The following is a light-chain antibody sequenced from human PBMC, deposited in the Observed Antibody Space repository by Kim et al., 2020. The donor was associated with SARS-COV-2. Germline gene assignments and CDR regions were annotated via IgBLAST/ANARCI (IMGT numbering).Light chain of an antibody. V-gene: IGLV4-69*01. Sequence: SVKLTCTLGSGHSSYAIEWHQQQPEKGPRYLMKLNSDGSHNKGDEIPDRFSGSSSGAERYLTISSLQSEDEADYYCQTWGTGIRVFGGGTQLTVL. J-gene: IGLJ2*01. CDR2: LNSDGSH. CDR3: QTWGTGIRV. CDR1: SGHSSYA.